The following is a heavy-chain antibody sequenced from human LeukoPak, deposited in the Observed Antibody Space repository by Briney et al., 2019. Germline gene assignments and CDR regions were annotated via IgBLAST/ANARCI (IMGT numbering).Heavy chain of an antibody. Sequence: GGSLRLSCAASGFTFSSYWMHWVRQAPGKGLVWVSRINSDGTGTSYADSVKSRFTISRDNAKNTLYLQMNSLRAEDTAVYYCAREAYDSGSYYFDYWGQGTLVTVSS. CDR3: AREAYDSGSYYFDY. CDR2: INSDGTGT. V-gene: IGHV3-74*01. CDR1: GFTFSSYW. D-gene: IGHD3-10*01. J-gene: IGHJ4*02.